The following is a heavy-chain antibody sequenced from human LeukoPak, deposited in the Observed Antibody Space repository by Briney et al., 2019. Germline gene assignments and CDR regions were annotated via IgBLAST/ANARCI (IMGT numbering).Heavy chain of an antibody. CDR1: GGTFSSYA. J-gene: IGHJ4*02. Sequence: SVKVSCKASGGTFSSYAISWVRQAPGQGLEWMGGIIPIFGTANYAQQFQGRVTITTDESTSTAYMELSSLRSEDTAVYYCARGRTVTTPFDYWGQGTLVTVSS. CDR3: ARGRTVTTPFDY. CDR2: IIPIFGTA. D-gene: IGHD4-17*01. V-gene: IGHV1-69*05.